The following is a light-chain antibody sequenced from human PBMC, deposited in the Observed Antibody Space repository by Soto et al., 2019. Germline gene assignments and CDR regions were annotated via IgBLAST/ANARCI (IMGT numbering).Light chain of an antibody. J-gene: IGLJ1*01. CDR3: NSYTSSTTYV. CDR2: DVT. CDR1: STDVGGYNY. V-gene: IGLV2-14*03. Sequence: QSALTQPASVSGSPGPSITISCTGTSTDVGGYNYVSWYQQHPGEAPKLMIYDVTNRPSGVSNRFSGSKSGNTASLTISGLQAEDEADYYCNSYTSSTTYVFGTGTKLTVL.